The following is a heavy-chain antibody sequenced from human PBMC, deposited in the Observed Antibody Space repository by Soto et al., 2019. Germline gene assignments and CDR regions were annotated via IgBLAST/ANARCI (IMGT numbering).Heavy chain of an antibody. Sequence: XESLKISSQGSGCTFTNYWIGWVRQMPGKGLEWMGVIYPGDSDTKYSPSFQGQVTFSADKSINTAYLQWTSLKASDTAMYFCGRLTGLPHYYSTDVWGQGSTVTVSS. CDR1: GCTFTNYW. CDR2: IYPGDSDT. V-gene: IGHV5-51*01. D-gene: IGHD3-9*01. CDR3: GRLTGLPHYYSTDV. J-gene: IGHJ6*02.